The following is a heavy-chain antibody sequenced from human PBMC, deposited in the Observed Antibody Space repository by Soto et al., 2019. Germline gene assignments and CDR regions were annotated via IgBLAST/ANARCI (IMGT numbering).Heavy chain of an antibody. V-gene: IGHV1-45*02. CDR3: ATPGAYGGPSYGMDV. CDR1: GYTFTYRY. J-gene: IGHJ6*02. D-gene: IGHD3-10*01. CDR2: ITGLNGDT. Sequence: QMPLVQSGAEVKKTGSSVKVSCTASGYTFTYRYLHWVRQAPGQALEWIGWITGLNGDTNFAQKFQGRVTITRDRSMTTASMELSSLTSDDTGIYYCATPGAYGGPSYGMDVWGQGTSVTVSS.